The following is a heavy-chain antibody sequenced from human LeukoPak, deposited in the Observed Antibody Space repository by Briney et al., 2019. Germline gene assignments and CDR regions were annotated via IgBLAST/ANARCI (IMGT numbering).Heavy chain of an antibody. V-gene: IGHV3-74*01. Sequence: GGSLRLSCAASGFTFSSYWMHWVRQAPGKGLVWVSRINSDGSSTSYADSVKGRFTISRDNSHNTLYLQMNSLRAEDTAIYYCAKATVTSCICAFCYPFDSWGQGTLVTVSS. CDR3: AKATVTSCICAFCYPFDS. CDR2: INSDGSST. CDR1: GFTFSSYW. J-gene: IGHJ4*02. D-gene: IGHD4-11*01.